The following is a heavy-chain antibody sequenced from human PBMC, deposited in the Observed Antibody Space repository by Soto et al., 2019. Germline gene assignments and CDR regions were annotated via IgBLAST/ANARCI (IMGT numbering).Heavy chain of an antibody. Sequence: EVQLLESGGGLVQPGGSLRLSCAASGFTFSSYAMSWVRQAPGKGLEWVSAISGSGGSTYYADSVKGRFTISRDNSKNTLYLQMNSLRAEDTAVYYCAERKLGGYEKTYYYYMDVWGKGTTVTVSS. CDR1: GFTFSSYA. J-gene: IGHJ6*03. CDR2: ISGSGGST. D-gene: IGHD5-12*01. V-gene: IGHV3-23*01. CDR3: AERKLGGYEKTYYYYMDV.